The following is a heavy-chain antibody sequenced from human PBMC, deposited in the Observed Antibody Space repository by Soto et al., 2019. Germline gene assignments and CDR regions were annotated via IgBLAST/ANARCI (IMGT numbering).Heavy chain of an antibody. CDR2: ISSSGGTT. V-gene: IGHV3-64*01. Sequence: EVQLAESGGGMVQPGGSLRLSCVASGFTFSSYDMHWVRQAPGKGLEYVSSISSSGGTTYYGNSVKGRFTISRDNSKNTLYPQMGSLRAEDMAVYYCVRRVSGNYDYWGQGTLVTVSS. CDR3: VRRVSGNYDY. J-gene: IGHJ4*02. D-gene: IGHD1-7*01. CDR1: GFTFSSYD.